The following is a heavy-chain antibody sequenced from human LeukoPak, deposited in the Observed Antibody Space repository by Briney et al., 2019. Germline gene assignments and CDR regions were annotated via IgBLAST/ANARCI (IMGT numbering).Heavy chain of an antibody. CDR2: ISAYNGNT. CDR3: ARTISPGYSYGSEDIVYYFDY. CDR1: GYTFTSYG. D-gene: IGHD5-18*01. J-gene: IGHJ4*02. V-gene: IGHV1-18*01. Sequence: GSVKVSCQASGYTFTSYGISWVRQAPGQGLEWMGWISAYNGNTNYAQKLQGRVTMTTDTSTSTAYMELRSLRSDDTAVYYCARTISPGYSYGSEDIVYYFDYWGQGTLVTVSS.